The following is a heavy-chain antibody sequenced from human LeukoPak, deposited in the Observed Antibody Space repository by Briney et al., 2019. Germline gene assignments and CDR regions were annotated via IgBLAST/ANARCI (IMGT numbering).Heavy chain of an antibody. Sequence: TGGSLRLSCAASGFTFSNYAMSWVRQAPGKGLEWVSTISDSGSSTYYADAVRGRSTISRDNSKNRLYLQMNSLRAEDTAVYFCAKGGDSSGYYPWGQGTLVTVS. CDR2: ISDSGSST. CDR1: GFTFSNYA. J-gene: IGHJ5*02. D-gene: IGHD3-22*01. CDR3: AKGGDSSGYYP. V-gene: IGHV3-23*01.